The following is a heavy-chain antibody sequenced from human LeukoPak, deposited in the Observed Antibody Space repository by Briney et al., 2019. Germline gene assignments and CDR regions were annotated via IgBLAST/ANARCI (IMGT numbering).Heavy chain of an antibody. CDR1: GFTFSSSA. CDR3: AKSSSWLYYFDY. J-gene: IGHJ4*02. D-gene: IGHD6-13*01. CDR2: ISGSGGST. V-gene: IGHV3-23*01. Sequence: PGGSLRLSCAASGFTFSSSAMSWVRQAPGKGLEWVSAISGSGGSTYYADSVKGQFTISRDNAKNSLYLQMNSLRDEDTAVYYCAKSSSWLYYFDYWGQGTLVTVSS.